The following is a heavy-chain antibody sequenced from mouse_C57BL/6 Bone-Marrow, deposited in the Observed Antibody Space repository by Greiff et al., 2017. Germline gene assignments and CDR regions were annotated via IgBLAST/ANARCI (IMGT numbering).Heavy chain of an antibody. CDR1: GYTFTSYW. CDR3: ARGWLLRNY. V-gene: IGHV1-59*01. Sequence: VQLQQPGAELVRPGTSVKLSCKASGYTFTSYWMHWLKQRPGQGLEWIGVIDPSDSYTNYNQKFKGKATLTVDTSSSTAYMQLSSLTSEDSAVYYCARGWLLRNYWCQGTTLTVSS. D-gene: IGHD2-3*01. CDR2: IDPSDSYT. J-gene: IGHJ2*01.